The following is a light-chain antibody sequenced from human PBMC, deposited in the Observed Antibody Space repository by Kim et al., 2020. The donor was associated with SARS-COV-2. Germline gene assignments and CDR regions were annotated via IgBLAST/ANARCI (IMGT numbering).Light chain of an antibody. V-gene: IGKV5-2*01. Sequence: SATPGDKVSISCKASPDIDDDVNLYQQKPGEATILIIQEGSTLVPGISPRFRGSGYGTDFTLTINNIESEDSAYYFCLQHDNFPYTFGQGTKLEI. J-gene: IGKJ2*01. CDR2: EGS. CDR3: LQHDNFPYT. CDR1: PDIDDD.